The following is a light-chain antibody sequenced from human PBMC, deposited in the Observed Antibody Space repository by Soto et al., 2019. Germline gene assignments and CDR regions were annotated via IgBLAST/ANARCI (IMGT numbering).Light chain of an antibody. CDR3: AAWDDSLNGLYV. J-gene: IGLJ1*01. CDR1: SSNIGSNS. Sequence: QSVLPQPPSASGTPGQRVTISCSGSSSNIGSNSVNWYQQLPGTAPKLLVYSTSQRPSGVPDRFSGSKSGTSASLAISALQSEDEADYFCAAWDDSLNGLYVFGTGTKVTVL. V-gene: IGLV1-44*01. CDR2: STS.